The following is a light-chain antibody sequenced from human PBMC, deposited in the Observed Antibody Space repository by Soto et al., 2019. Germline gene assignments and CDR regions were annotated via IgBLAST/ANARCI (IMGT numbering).Light chain of an antibody. CDR1: QSVSSSY. CDR2: GAS. Sequence: IVLTQSPGTLSLSPGERVTLSCRASQSVSSSYLAWYQQKPGQAPRLLIYGASTRATGIPDRFSGRGSGTDFTLTISSLQSEDSAVYFCQQYNDWPPITFGGGTKVDIK. J-gene: IGKJ4*01. V-gene: IGKV3-15*01. CDR3: QQYNDWPPIT.